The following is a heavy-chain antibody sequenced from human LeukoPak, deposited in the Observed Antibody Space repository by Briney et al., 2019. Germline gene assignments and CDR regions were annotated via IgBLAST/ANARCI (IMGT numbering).Heavy chain of an antibody. D-gene: IGHD3-10*01. CDR2: IRYDASNK. CDR3: AKVGEYYYGSGSYYNYYHYYYMDV. J-gene: IGHJ6*03. V-gene: IGHV3-30*02. Sequence: GGSLRLSCAASGFTFSSYGMHWVRQAPGKGLEWVAFIRYDASNKDHADSVKGRFTISRDNSKNTLYLQMNSLRDEDAAVYYCAKVGEYYYGSGSYYNYYHYYYMDVWGKGTTVTISS. CDR1: GFTFSSYG.